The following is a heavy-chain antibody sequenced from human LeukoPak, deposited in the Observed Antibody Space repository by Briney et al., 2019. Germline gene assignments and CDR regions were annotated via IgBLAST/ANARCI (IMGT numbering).Heavy chain of an antibody. Sequence: SETLSLTCTVSGGSISTANYYWGWIRQPPGKGLEWIGNIFYSGSTYYSPSLKSRVTISVDTSKNQFSLKLSSVTAADTAVYYCARAAGGYSSWGQGTLVTVSS. D-gene: IGHD5-18*01. CDR3: ARAAGGYSS. V-gene: IGHV4-39*01. J-gene: IGHJ4*02. CDR2: IFYSGST. CDR1: GGSISTANYY.